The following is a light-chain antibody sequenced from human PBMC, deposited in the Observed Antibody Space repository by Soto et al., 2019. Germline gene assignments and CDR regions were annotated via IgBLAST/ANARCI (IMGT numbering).Light chain of an antibody. CDR3: QQYNNWPPVT. CDR1: QSVDSN. Sequence: EIVMTQSPATLSVSPGERATLSCRASQSVDSNLAWYQQKPGQAPRLLIFGASTRATGIPARFSGSGSGTEFTLTISSLQSEDFAVYYCQQYNNWPPVTFGPGTKVEIK. J-gene: IGKJ3*01. V-gene: IGKV3-15*01. CDR2: GAS.